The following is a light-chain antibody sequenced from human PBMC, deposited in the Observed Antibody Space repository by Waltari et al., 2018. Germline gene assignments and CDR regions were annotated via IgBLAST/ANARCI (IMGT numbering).Light chain of an antibody. CDR3: QTGGHGTWV. J-gene: IGLJ3*02. Sequence: QLVLTQSPSASASLGASVKLTCTLSSGHSTNILAGLKQQPEKGPRFLMNVKSDGSHNKGVGIPDRFSGSSSGAERYLTISSLQSEDEADYYCQTGGHGTWVFGGGTRLTVL. CDR1: SGHSTNI. CDR2: VKSDGSH. V-gene: IGLV4-69*01.